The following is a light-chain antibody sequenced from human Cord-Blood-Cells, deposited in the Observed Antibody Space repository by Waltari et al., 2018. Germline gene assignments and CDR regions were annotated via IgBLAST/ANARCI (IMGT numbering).Light chain of an antibody. CDR2: DVS. Sequence: QSALTQPASVSGSPGQSITISCTGTSSDVGGYIYVSWYQQHPGKAPKLMIYDVSKRPSGVSNRFSGSKSGNTASRTISGLQAEDEAHYYCSSYTSSSTWVFGGGTKLTVL. CDR3: SSYTSSSTWV. CDR1: SSDVGGYIY. J-gene: IGLJ3*02. V-gene: IGLV2-14*01.